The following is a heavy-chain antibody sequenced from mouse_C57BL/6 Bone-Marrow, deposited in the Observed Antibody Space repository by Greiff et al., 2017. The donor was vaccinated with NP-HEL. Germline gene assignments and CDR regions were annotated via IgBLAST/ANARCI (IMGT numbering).Heavy chain of an antibody. CDR1: GFSFTSYG. D-gene: IGHD4-1*01. CDR2: IWGDGST. J-gene: IGHJ1*03. V-gene: IGHV2-3*01. CDR3: AKPLWDGWYFDV. Sequence: VKVVESGPGLVAPSQSLSITCTVSGFSFTSYGVSWVRQPPGKGLEWLGVIWGDGSTNYHSALISRLSISKDDSKSQVFLKLNSLQADDTATYYCAKPLWDGWYFDVWGTGTTVTVSS.